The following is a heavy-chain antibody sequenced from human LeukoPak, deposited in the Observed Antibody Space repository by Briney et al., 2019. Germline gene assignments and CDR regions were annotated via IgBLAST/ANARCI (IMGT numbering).Heavy chain of an antibody. CDR3: GRDGRGSHDY. Sequence: GGSLRLSCAASGFTFSSYWMHWVRQAPGKGLVWVSRINNDGSSTNYADSVKGRYTISRDNAKNTLYLQMNILRAEDTAVYYCGRDGRGSHDYWGQGTLVTVSS. CDR1: GFTFSSYW. V-gene: IGHV3-74*01. D-gene: IGHD3-10*01. CDR2: INNDGSST. J-gene: IGHJ4*02.